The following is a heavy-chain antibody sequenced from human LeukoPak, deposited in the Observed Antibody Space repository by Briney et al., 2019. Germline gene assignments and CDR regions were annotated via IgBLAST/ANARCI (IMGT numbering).Heavy chain of an antibody. Sequence: GGSLRLSCAASGFTFSDYYMNWVRQAPGKGLEWVSSISSSSTIYYADSVKGRFTISRDNSKNTLYLQMNSLRAEDTAVYYCAKEGRRDGYNYDFDYWGQGTLVTVSS. CDR1: GFTFSDYY. V-gene: IGHV3-69-1*01. J-gene: IGHJ4*02. CDR2: ISSSSTI. CDR3: AKEGRRDGYNYDFDY. D-gene: IGHD5-24*01.